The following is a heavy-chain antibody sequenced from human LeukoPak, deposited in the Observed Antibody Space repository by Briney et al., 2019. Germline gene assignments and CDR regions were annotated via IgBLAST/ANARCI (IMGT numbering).Heavy chain of an antibody. V-gene: IGHV6-1*01. D-gene: IGHD5-12*01. J-gene: IGHJ6*03. CDR2: TYYRSKWYN. Sequence: SQTLSLTCAISGDSVSSNSAAWNWNRQSPSRGLEWLGRTYYRSKWYNDYAVSVKCRITINPDTSKNQFSLQLNSVTPEDTAVYYCARSVATIGYYYYYYMDVWGKGTTVTVSS. CDR3: ARSVATIGYYYYYYMDV. CDR1: GDSVSSNSAA.